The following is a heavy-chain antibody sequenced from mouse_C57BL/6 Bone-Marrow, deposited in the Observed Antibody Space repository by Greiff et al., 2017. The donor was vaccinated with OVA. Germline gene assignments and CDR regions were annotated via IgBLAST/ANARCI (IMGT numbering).Heavy chain of an antibody. J-gene: IGHJ2*01. CDR3: ARRRQLVDY. CDR1: GYTFTSYW. CDR2: IYPSDSET. V-gene: IGHV1-61*01. Sequence: QVQLQQPGAELVRPGSSVKLSCKASGYTFTSYWMDWVKQRPGQGLEWIGNIYPSDSETHYNQKFKDKATLTVDKSSSTAYMQLSSLTSEDSAVYYCARRRQLVDYWGQGTTLTVSA. D-gene: IGHD4-1*02.